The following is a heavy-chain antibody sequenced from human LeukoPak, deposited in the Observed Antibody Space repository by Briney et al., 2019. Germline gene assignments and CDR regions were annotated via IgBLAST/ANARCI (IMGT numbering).Heavy chain of an antibody. D-gene: IGHD2-15*01. CDR1: EFSVGSNY. CDR3: ARDTGYCSGGSCYYFDY. CDR2: IYSGGST. V-gene: IGHV3-66*01. J-gene: IGHJ4*02. Sequence: GGSLRLSCAASEFSVGSNYMTWVRQAPGKGLEWVSLIYSGGSTYYADSVKGRFTISRDNSKNTLYLQMNSLRAEDTAVYYCARDTGYCSGGSCYYFDYWGQGTLVTVSS.